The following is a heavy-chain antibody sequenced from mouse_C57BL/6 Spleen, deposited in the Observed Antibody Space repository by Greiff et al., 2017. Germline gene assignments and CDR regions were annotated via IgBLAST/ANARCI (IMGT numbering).Heavy chain of an antibody. D-gene: IGHD2-2*01. V-gene: IGHV1-53*01. Sequence: VQLQQPGTELVKPGASVKLSCKASGYTFTSYWMHWVKQRPGQGLEWIGNINPSNGGTNYNEKFKSKATLTVDKSSSTAYMQLSSLTSEDSAVXYCASYGYDVYAMDYWGQGTSVTVSS. CDR3: ASYGYDVYAMDY. J-gene: IGHJ4*01. CDR1: GYTFTSYW. CDR2: INPSNGGT.